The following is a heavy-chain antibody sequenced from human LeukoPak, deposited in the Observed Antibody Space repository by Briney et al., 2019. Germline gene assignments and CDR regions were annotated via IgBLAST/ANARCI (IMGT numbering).Heavy chain of an antibody. CDR1: GGSFGGYY. Sequence: SETLSLTCAVYGGSFGGYYWSWIRQPPGKGLEWIGEINHSGSTNYNPSLKSRVTISVDTSKNQFSLKLSSVTAADTAVYYCARVRAARYSGYPSDYWGQGTLVTVSS. D-gene: IGHD5-12*01. CDR2: INHSGST. CDR3: ARVRAARYSGYPSDY. J-gene: IGHJ4*02. V-gene: IGHV4-34*01.